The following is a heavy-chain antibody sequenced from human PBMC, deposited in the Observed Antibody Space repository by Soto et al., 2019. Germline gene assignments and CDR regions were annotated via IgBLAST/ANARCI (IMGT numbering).Heavy chain of an antibody. J-gene: IGHJ4*02. CDR3: ARALFASDRFFDC. CDR2: IRKKTNSYTT. CDR1: GFIFSDNY. Sequence: GGSLRLSCAASGFIFSDNYMDWVRQAPGKGLEWVGRIRKKTNSYTTEYASSVKGRFTISRDDSKNSLFLQMNSLKTEDTAVYYCARALFASDRFFDCWGQGTLVTVYS. D-gene: IGHD3-16*01. V-gene: IGHV3-72*01.